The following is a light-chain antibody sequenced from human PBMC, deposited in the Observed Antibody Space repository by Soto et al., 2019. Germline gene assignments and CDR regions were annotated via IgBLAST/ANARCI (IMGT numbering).Light chain of an antibody. CDR2: AAS. CDR3: QQLNGYPRT. V-gene: IGKV1-9*01. Sequence: DIQVTQSPSSLSASFGDRVTITCRASQTISIFLNWYQQKQGKAPKLLIYAASTLQSGVPSRFSGSGYGTDFNLTITSLQTEDFTTYYCQQLNGYPRTFGQGTKVDIK. CDR1: QTISIF. J-gene: IGKJ1*01.